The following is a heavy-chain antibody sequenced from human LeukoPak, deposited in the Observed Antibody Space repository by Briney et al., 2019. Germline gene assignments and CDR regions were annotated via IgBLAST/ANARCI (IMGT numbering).Heavy chain of an antibody. J-gene: IGHJ4*02. CDR1: GFTFSSYW. CDR3: ARESGSVTSEVDFDY. V-gene: IGHV3-7*01. CDR2: IRQDGSQK. D-gene: IGHD4-17*01. Sequence: PGGSLRLSCAASGFTFSSYWMSWVRQAPRKGLEWVATIRQDGSQKYYVDSVKGRFTISRDNAKNSLYLQMNSLRAEDTAVYYCARESGSVTSEVDFDYWGQGTLVTVSS.